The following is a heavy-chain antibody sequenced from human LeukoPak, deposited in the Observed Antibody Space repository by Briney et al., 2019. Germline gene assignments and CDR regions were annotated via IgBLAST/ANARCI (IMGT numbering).Heavy chain of an antibody. CDR3: ARAFSTFCDFDC. V-gene: IGHV4-34*01. CDR1: GGSFSGYY. CDR2: INHSGST. J-gene: IGHJ4*02. Sequence: SETLSLTCAVYGGSFSGYYWSWIRQPPGKGLEWIGEINHSGSTNYNPSLKSRVTISVDTSKNQFSLKLSSVTAADTAVYYCARAFSTFCDFDCWGQGTLVTVSS. D-gene: IGHD3-3*02.